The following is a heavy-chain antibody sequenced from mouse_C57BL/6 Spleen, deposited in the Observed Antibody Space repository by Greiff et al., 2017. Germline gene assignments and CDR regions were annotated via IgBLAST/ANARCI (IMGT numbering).Heavy chain of an antibody. D-gene: IGHD2-1*01. V-gene: IGHV1-64*01. Sequence: QVPLLPPGAELVKPGASVKLSCKASGYTFTSYWMHWVKQWPGQGLEWIGMIHPNSGSTNYNENFKSKATLTVDKSSSTAYMQLSSLTSEDSAVYYCARCYGNYDYYAMDYWGQGTSVTVSS. CDR2: IHPNSGST. CDR1: GYTFTSYW. J-gene: IGHJ4*01. CDR3: ARCYGNYDYYAMDY.